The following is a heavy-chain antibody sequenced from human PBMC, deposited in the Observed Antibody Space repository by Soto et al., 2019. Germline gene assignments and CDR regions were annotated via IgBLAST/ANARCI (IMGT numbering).Heavy chain of an antibody. CDR3: ARGGMGYCSSGSCYSNYYYGMDV. CDR2: ISSSGSTI. CDR1: GFTFSSYE. V-gene: IGHV3-48*03. Sequence: GGSLRLSCAASGFTFSSYEMNWVRQAPGKGLEWVSYISSSGSTIYYADSVKGRFTISRDNAKNSLYLQMNSLRAEDTAVYYCARGGMGYCSSGSCYSNYYYGMDVWGQGTTVTVSS. D-gene: IGHD2-15*01. J-gene: IGHJ6*02.